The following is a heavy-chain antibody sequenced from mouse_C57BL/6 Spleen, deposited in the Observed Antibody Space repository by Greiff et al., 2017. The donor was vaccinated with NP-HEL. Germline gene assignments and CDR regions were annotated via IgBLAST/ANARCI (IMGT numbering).Heavy chain of an antibody. J-gene: IGHJ3*01. CDR3: ARVLNLSFFAD. CDR2: ISDGGSYT. CDR1: GFTFSSYA. D-gene: IGHD1-2*01. V-gene: IGHV5-4*01. Sequence: EVQGVESGGGLVKPGGSLKLSCAASGFTFSSYAMSWVRQTPEKRLEWVATISDGGSYTYYPDNVKGRFTISRDNAKNNLYLQMSHLKSEDTAMYYCARVLNLSFFADGGKGTLVTVSA.